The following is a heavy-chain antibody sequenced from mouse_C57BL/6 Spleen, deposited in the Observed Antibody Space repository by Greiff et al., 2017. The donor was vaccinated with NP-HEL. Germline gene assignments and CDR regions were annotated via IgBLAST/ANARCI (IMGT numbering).Heavy chain of an antibody. V-gene: IGHV2-5*01. Sequence: VKLVESGPGLVQPSQSLSITCTVSGFSLTSYGVHWVRQSPGKGLEWLGVIWRGGSTAYNAAFMSRLSITKDNSKSQVFFKMNSLQADDTAIYYCAKMLGGLRQEAWFAYWGQGTLVTVSA. CDR2: IWRGGST. J-gene: IGHJ3*01. CDR1: GFSLTSYG. CDR3: AKMLGGLRQEAWFAY. D-gene: IGHD2-4*01.